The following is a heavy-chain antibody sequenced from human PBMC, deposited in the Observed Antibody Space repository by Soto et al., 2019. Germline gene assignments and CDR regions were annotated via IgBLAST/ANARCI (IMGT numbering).Heavy chain of an antibody. CDR1: GGSFSDYY. V-gene: IGHV4-34*01. J-gene: IGHJ4*02. CDR3: ARGAYYYGSGSYYNVAFDS. CDR2: INHIGST. Sequence: QVQLQQWGAGLLKPSETLSLTCAVNGGSFSDYYWNWIRRPPGKGLEWIGEINHIGSTNYNPSLKSRVTMSVDTSKNQFSLKPSSVTAADTAVYYCARGAYYYGSGSYYNVAFDSWGQGTLVTVSS. D-gene: IGHD3-10*01.